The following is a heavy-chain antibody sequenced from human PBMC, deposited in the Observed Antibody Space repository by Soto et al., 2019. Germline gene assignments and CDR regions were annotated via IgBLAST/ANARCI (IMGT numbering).Heavy chain of an antibody. V-gene: IGHV4-59*01. CDR2: INHAEST. CDR3: ARFRRNYFDS. D-gene: IGHD3-10*01. Sequence: ETLSLTCTVSGDSIIGFYWGWIRQPPGKGLEWIGYINHAESTYYSPSLQSRVTISLDSSKTQFSLILTSVTAADTAVYFCARFRRNYFDSWGQGTLVTVSS. J-gene: IGHJ4*02. CDR1: GDSIIGFY.